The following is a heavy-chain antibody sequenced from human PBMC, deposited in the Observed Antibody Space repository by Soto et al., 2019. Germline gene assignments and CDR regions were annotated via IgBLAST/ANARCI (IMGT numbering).Heavy chain of an antibody. CDR3: TTSRSQDYDYIWGSYRYHFDY. V-gene: IGHV3-15*01. CDR1: GFTFSNAW. D-gene: IGHD3-16*02. CDR2: IKSKTDGGTT. J-gene: IGHJ4*02. Sequence: GGSLRLSCAASGFTFSNAWMSWVRQAPGKGLEWVGRIKSKTDGGTTDYAAPVKGRFTISRDDSKNTLYLQMNSLKTEDTAVYYCTTSRSQDYDYIWGSYRYHFDYWGQGTLVTVSS.